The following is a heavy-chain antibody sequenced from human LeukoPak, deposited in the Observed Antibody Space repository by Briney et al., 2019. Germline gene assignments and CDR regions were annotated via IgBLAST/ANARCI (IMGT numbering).Heavy chain of an antibody. CDR1: GGSISSGGYY. J-gene: IGHJ4*02. Sequence: SETLSLTCTVSGGSISSGGYYWSWIRQHPGKGLEWIGYIYYSGSTYYTPSLKSRVTISVDTSKNQFSLKLSSVTAADTAVYYCAGTCSGGSCRLRYFDYWGQGTLVTVSS. CDR3: AGTCSGGSCRLRYFDY. D-gene: IGHD2-15*01. V-gene: IGHV4-31*03. CDR2: IYYSGST.